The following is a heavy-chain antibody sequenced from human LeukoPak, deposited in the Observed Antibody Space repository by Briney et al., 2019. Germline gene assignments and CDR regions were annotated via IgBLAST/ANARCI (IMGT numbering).Heavy chain of an antibody. CDR1: GGSISSSSYY. J-gene: IGHJ5*02. CDR3: GKEQSGSYVHAFDP. D-gene: IGHD3-3*01. V-gene: IGHV4-39*02. Sequence: SSETLSLTCTVSGGSISSSSYYWGWIRQPPGKGLEWIGSIYYSGSTYYNPSLKSRVTISVDTSKNQFSLKLSSVTAADTAVYYCGKEQSGSYVHAFDPWGQGTVVTVSS. CDR2: IYYSGST.